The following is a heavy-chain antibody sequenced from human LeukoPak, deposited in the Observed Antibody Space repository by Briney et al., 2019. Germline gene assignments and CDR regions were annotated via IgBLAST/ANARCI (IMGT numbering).Heavy chain of an antibody. CDR1: GFTFSSYA. CDR3: AKDHWWNDQTRQLSSDAFDI. V-gene: IGHV3-23*01. Sequence: GGSLRLSCAASGFTFSSYAMSWVRQAPGKGLEWVSAISGSGGSTYYADSVKGRFTISRDNSKNTLYLQMNSLRAEDTAVYYCAKDHWWNDQTRQLSSDAFDIWGQGTMVTVSS. CDR2: ISGSGGST. D-gene: IGHD2-15*01. J-gene: IGHJ3*02.